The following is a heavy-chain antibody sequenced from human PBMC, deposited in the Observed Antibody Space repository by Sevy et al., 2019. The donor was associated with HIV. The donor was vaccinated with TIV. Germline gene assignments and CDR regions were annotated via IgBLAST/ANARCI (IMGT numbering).Heavy chain of an antibody. CDR1: GFTFSKYW. J-gene: IGHJ4*02. CDR3: ARDDGNYYFHY. V-gene: IGHV3-7*01. Sequence: GGSLRLSCAASGFTFSKYWMGWVRRAPGKGLEWVANRKQDAGQKYYVDSVKGRFTISIDNAKNSLYLQMNSLRAEDTAVYFCARDDGNYYFHYWGQGTLVTVSS. CDR2: RKQDAGQK. D-gene: IGHD1-7*01.